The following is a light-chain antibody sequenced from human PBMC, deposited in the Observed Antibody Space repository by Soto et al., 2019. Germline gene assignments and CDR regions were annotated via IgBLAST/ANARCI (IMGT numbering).Light chain of an antibody. CDR1: GSNIGSKF. CDR2: SND. J-gene: IGLJ2*01. Sequence: QSVLTQPPSASGTPGQTVTISCSGSGSNIGSKFVSWYQHLPGTAPKLLIHSNDQRPSGVHDRFSGSKSGTSASLGISGLRSEDEADYYCAAWDESLSGRLFGGGTKLTVL. CDR3: AAWDESLSGRL. V-gene: IGLV1-47*01.